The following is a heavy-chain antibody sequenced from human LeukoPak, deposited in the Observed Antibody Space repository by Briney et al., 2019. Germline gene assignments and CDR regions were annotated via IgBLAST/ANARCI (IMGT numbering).Heavy chain of an antibody. CDR1: GFTFDDYG. D-gene: IGHD3-10*01. V-gene: IGHV3-20*01. Sequence: GGSLRLSCAASGFTFDDYGMSWVRQAPGKGLEWVSGINWNGGSTGYADSVKGRFTISRDNAKNSLYLQMNSLRAEDTALYHCARGVYGSGSYRFDPWGQGTLVTVSS. CDR3: ARGVYGSGSYRFDP. J-gene: IGHJ5*02. CDR2: INWNGGST.